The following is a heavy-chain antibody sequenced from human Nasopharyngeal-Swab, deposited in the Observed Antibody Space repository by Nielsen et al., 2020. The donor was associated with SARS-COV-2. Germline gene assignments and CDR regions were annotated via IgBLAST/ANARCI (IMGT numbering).Heavy chain of an antibody. Sequence: GESLKISCAASGFTFSSYRMSWVRQAPGKGLEWVGRIKSKTDGGTTDYAAPVKGRFTISRDDSKNTLYLQMNSLKTEDTAVYYCTTELYSYDNYYYYYGMDVWGQGTTVTVSS. J-gene: IGHJ6*02. CDR1: GFTFSSYR. D-gene: IGHD5-18*01. CDR3: TTELYSYDNYYYYYGMDV. V-gene: IGHV3-15*01. CDR2: IKSKTDGGTT.